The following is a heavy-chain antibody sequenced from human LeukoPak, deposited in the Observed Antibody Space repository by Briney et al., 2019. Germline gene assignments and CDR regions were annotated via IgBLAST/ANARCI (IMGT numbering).Heavy chain of an antibody. V-gene: IGHV3-48*03. D-gene: IGHD6-19*01. CDR3: ARDAALGIAVAGDWGYYGMDV. CDR2: ISSSGSTI. CDR1: GFTFSSYE. J-gene: IGHJ6*04. Sequence: QPGGSLRLSCAASGFTFSSYEMNWVRQAPGKGLEWVSYISSSGSTIYYADSVKGRFTISRDNAKNSLYLQMNSLRAEDTAVYYCARDAALGIAVAGDWGYYGMDVWGKGTTVTVSS.